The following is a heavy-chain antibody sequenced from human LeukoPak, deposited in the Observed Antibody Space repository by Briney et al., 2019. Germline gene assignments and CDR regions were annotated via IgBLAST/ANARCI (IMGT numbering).Heavy chain of an antibody. CDR3: ARVSTEGEEFMGPLDY. Sequence: SETLSLTCTVSGGSISSGDYYWSWIRQPPGKGLEWIGYIYYSGTTYYNPSLKSRVTISIDTSKNQFSLKLSSLTAADTAVYFCARVSTEGEEFMGPLDYWGQGTLITVSS. J-gene: IGHJ4*02. CDR2: IYYSGTT. V-gene: IGHV4-30-4*01. CDR1: GGSISSGDYY. D-gene: IGHD1-26*01.